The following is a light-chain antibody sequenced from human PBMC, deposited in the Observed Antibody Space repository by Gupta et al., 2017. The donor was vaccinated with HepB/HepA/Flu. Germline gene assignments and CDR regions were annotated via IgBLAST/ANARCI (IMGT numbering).Light chain of an antibody. CDR3: QQYNNWPET. Sequence: EIVMTQPPATLSMSPGERAALSCRASQTVNSNLAWYQQKPGQAPRLLIFGASTRATGIPTRFSGSGSGTEFTLTISSLQSEDFAVYYCQQYNNWPETFGQGTKVEIK. J-gene: IGKJ1*01. CDR1: QTVNSN. CDR2: GAS. V-gene: IGKV3-15*01.